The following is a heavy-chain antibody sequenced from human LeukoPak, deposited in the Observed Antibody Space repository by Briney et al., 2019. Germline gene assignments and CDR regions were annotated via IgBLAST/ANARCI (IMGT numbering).Heavy chain of an antibody. CDR1: GYTLTELS. J-gene: IGHJ4*02. Sequence: ASVKVSCKVPGYTLTELSMHWVRQAPGKGLEWMGGFDPEDGETIYAQKFQGRVTMTEDTSTDTAYMELSSLRSEDTAVYYCATCHIAVAGTPFNYWGQGTLVTVSS. CDR3: ATCHIAVAGTPFNY. CDR2: FDPEDGET. D-gene: IGHD6-19*01. V-gene: IGHV1-24*01.